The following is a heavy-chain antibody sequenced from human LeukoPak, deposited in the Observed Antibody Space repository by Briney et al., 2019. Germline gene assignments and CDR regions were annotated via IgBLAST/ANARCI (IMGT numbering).Heavy chain of an antibody. Sequence: GGSLRLSCAASGFTFSSYAMSWVRQAPGKGLEWVSSITSSGAATYYADSVKGRFTISRDNSDNTLYLQMNGLRAEDTAVYYCAKDRPNYYGSNGHYYKLNGGCWGQGTLVTVSS. CDR2: ITSSGAAT. CDR1: GFTFSSYA. CDR3: AKDRPNYYGSNGHYYKLNGGC. D-gene: IGHD3-22*01. V-gene: IGHV3-23*01. J-gene: IGHJ4*02.